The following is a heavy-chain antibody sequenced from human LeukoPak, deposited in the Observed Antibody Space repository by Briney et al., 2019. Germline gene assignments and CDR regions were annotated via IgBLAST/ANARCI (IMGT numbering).Heavy chain of an antibody. CDR1: GFTFSNAW. J-gene: IGHJ4*02. V-gene: IGHV3-15*07. D-gene: IGHD4-17*01. CDR2: IKSTTDGGTT. CDR3: TTGKDGDYYFDY. Sequence: GGSLRLSCAGSGFTFSNAWMNWVRQAPGKGLEWVGRIKSTTDGGTTDYAAPVKGRFTISRDDSKTTLSLQMSSLKPEDTAVYYCTTGKDGDYYFDYWGQGTLVTVSS.